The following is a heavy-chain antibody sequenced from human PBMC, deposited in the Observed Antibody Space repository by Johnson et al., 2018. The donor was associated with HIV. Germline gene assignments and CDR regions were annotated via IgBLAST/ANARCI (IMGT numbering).Heavy chain of an antibody. V-gene: IGHV3-11*04. J-gene: IGHJ3*02. CDR2: ISGTVV. CDR3: ARGGRDVFDI. Sequence: VQLVESGGGLVRPGGSLRLSCVASTFTFSGYNMAWIRQAPGKGLECLSYISGTVVYYADSVKGRFTISRDNAKNSLYLQMNSLRADDTAVYYCARGGRDVFDIWGRGTMVTVSS. CDR1: TFTFSGYN. D-gene: IGHD3-16*01.